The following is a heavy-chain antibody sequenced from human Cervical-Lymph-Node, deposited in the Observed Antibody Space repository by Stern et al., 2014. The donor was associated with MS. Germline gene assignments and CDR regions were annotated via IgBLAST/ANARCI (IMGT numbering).Heavy chain of an antibody. Sequence: VKLVESGGGVVQPGKSLRLSCATSGFTFSTYAMHWVRQAPGKGLEWVAVISADGTSTYYADSVKGRFTIARDNSKNTLYLQMNSLRVEDTAFYYCASGPKRVDQHWGQGTLVTVSS. CDR1: GFTFSTYA. J-gene: IGHJ1*01. V-gene: IGHV3-30-3*01. CDR2: ISADGTST. CDR3: ASGPKRVDQH.